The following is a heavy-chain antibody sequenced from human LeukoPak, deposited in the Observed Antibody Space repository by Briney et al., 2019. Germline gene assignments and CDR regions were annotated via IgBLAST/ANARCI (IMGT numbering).Heavy chain of an antibody. CDR3: AKEPTPYYNFYGMDV. V-gene: IGHV3-23*01. Sequence: GGSLRLSCAASGFTFSDYAMSWVRQAPGKGLEWVSAISGSAIGTYYADSVKGRFTISRDNSKNTLYMQMNSLRAEDTAVYYCAKEPTPYYNFYGMDVWGQGTTVTVSS. CDR1: GFTFSDYA. CDR2: ISGSAIGT. J-gene: IGHJ6*02.